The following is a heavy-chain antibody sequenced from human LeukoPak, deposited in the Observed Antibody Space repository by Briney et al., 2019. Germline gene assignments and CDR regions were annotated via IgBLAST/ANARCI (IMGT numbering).Heavy chain of an antibody. J-gene: IGHJ4*02. D-gene: IGHD3-3*01. Sequence: PGGSLRLSCAASGFTFSNYWMHWVRQAPGKGLVRVSRVNSNGNSASYADSVKGRFTISRDNAKNTLYLQMNSLRVEDTAVYYCARGARFLEVWSQGTLVTVTS. V-gene: IGHV3-74*01. CDR3: ARGARFLEV. CDR1: GFTFSNYW. CDR2: VNSNGNSA.